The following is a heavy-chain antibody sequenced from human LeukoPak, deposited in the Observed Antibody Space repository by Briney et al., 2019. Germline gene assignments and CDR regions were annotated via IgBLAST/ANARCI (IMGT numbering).Heavy chain of an antibody. CDR2: ISSTGSTI. Sequence: GGSLRLSCAASGFTFSRYEMIWVRQAPGKGLEWISYISSTGSTIYYADSVKGRFSISRDNAKSSLYLEMSSLRAEDTALYYCAKGPGWLLSKRYFDYWGQGTPVIVSS. D-gene: IGHD3-22*01. CDR1: GFTFSRYE. CDR3: AKGPGWLLSKRYFDY. J-gene: IGHJ4*02. V-gene: IGHV3-48*03.